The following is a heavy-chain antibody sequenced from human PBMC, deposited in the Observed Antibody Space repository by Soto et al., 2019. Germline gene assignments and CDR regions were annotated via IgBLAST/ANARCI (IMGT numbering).Heavy chain of an antibody. CDR3: ARPGDSSSWWGMDV. V-gene: IGHV1-2*04. D-gene: IGHD6-13*01. Sequence: RASVKVSCKASGYTFTGYYMHWVRQAPGQGLEWMGWINPNSGGTNYAQKFQGWVTMTRDTSISTAYMELSRLRSDDTAVYYCARPGDSSSWWGMDVWGQGTTVTVSS. CDR2: INPNSGGT. CDR1: GYTFTGYY. J-gene: IGHJ6*02.